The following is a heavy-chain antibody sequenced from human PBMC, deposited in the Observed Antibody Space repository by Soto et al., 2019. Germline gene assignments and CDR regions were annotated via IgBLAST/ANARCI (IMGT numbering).Heavy chain of an antibody. V-gene: IGHV3-23*01. CDR2: IGGSGRTT. CDR3: AKSRYSDSSGDFYNY. J-gene: IGHJ4*02. CDR1: AFTFNNYA. Sequence: GGSLRLSCAASAFTFNNYAMSWVRQAPGKGLEWVSGIGGSGRTTYYADSVKGRFTISRDNSNNTLFLQMNSLRAEDTAVYYCAKSRYSDSSGDFYNYWGQGTLVTVSS. D-gene: IGHD3-22*01.